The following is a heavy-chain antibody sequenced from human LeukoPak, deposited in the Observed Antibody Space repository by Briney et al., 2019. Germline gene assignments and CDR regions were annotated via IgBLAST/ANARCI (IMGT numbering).Heavy chain of an antibody. V-gene: IGHV3-23*01. D-gene: IGHD3-22*01. CDR3: AKDLAIYDSIYFDY. CDR1: GFTFSSYA. CDR2: ISGSGGST. J-gene: IGHJ4*02. Sequence: QPGGSLRLSCAASGFTFSSYAMSWVRQAPGKGLEWVSAISGSGGSTYYADSVKGRFTISRDNPKNTLYLQMNSLRAEDTAVYYCAKDLAIYDSIYFDYWGQGTLVTVSS.